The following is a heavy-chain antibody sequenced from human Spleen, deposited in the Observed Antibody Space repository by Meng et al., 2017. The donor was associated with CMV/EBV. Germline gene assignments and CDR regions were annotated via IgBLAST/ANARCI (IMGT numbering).Heavy chain of an antibody. J-gene: IGHJ4*02. V-gene: IGHV4-34*01. D-gene: IGHD3-9*01. CDR1: GGSFSGYY. Sequence: SGGSFSGYYWRWIRQPPGKGLEWIGEINHSGSTNYNPSLKSRVTISVDTSKNQFSLKLSSVTAADTAVYYCARGLHADILTGYWVDWGQGTLVTVSS. CDR2: INHSGST. CDR3: ARGLHADILTGYWVD.